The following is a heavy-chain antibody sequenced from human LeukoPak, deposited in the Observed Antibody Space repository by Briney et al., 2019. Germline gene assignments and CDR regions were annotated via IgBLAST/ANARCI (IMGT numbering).Heavy chain of an antibody. CDR1: GYTFTGYY. Sequence: ASVRVSCKASGYTFTGYYLHWVQQAPGHGLDWMGITNPSGGSTNHAQKFKDRVTLTSDMSTSTVYMELSSLTSEDTAVYYCARDREYSYGYAGGYDYWGQGTPVTVSS. CDR3: ARDREYSYGYAGGYDY. J-gene: IGHJ4*02. CDR2: TNPSGGST. V-gene: IGHV1-46*01. D-gene: IGHD5-18*01.